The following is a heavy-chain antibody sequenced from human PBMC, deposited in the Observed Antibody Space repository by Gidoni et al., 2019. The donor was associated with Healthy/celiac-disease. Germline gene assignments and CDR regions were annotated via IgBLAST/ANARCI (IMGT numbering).Heavy chain of an antibody. J-gene: IGHJ5*02. Sequence: EVQLVESGGGLVQPGRSLRLSCTASAFTFGDYAMSWVRQAPGKGLEWVGFIRSKAYGGTTEYAASVKGRFTISIDDSKSIAYLQMNSLKTEDTAVYYCTRESGYSYGYCCWFDPWGQGTLVTVSS. CDR2: IRSKAYGGTT. CDR3: TRESGYSYGYCCWFDP. D-gene: IGHD5-18*01. V-gene: IGHV3-49*04. CDR1: AFTFGDYA.